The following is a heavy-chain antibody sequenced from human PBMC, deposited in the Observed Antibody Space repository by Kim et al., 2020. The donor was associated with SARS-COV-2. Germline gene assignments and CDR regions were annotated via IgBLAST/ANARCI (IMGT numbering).Heavy chain of an antibody. D-gene: IGHD6-19*01. V-gene: IGHV4-39*01. J-gene: IGHJ2*01. CDR3: ARHQMYSSVWYV. CDR1: GGSLSSSCYY. CDR2: AYYIGNT. Sequence: SETLSLTCTVSGGSLSSSCYYWGWIRQPPGKGLEWIVTAYYIGNTYYNPSLNSRDTISVDTSKNQFSLKLGSVTAADTVVYYCARHQMYSSVWYV.